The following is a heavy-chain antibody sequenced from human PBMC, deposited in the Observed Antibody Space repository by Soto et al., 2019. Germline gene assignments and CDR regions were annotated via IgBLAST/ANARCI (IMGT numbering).Heavy chain of an antibody. CDR1: GDSISSRSYY. Sequence: SETLSLTCTVTGDSISSRSYYWGWIRQPPGKGLEWIGSIYYSGSTYNNPSLRSRVSMSIDTSKDQFSLKLKSVTAADTALYFCARPRNSVVTQAYFDVWGQGSTVTVSS. CDR3: ARPRNSVVTQAYFDV. D-gene: IGHD2-21*02. CDR2: IYYSGST. V-gene: IGHV4-39*01. J-gene: IGHJ6*02.